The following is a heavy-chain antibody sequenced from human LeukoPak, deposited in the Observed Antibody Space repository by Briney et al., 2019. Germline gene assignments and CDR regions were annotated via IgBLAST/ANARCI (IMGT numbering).Heavy chain of an antibody. V-gene: IGHV4-59*01. Sequence: ASETRSLTCTGSGGSISSYYWSWIRQPPGKGLEWIGYIFYSGITNYNPSLKSRVTISVDTSKKQFSLKLTSVTAADTAVYYCARDSGSYPHWFAPWGQGTLVTVSS. CDR1: GGSISSYY. J-gene: IGHJ5*02. CDR3: ARDSGSYPHWFAP. CDR2: IFYSGIT. D-gene: IGHD1-26*01.